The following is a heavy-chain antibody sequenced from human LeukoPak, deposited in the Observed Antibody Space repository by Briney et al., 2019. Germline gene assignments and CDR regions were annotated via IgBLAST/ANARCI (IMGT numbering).Heavy chain of an antibody. CDR1: GFTFSDYY. Sequence: PGGSLRLSCAASGFTFSDYYMSWIRQAPGKGLEWVSYISSSGSTIYYADSVKGRFTISRDNAKNSLYLQMNSLRAEDTAVYYCARVPIAAAGSLDYYYYHMDVWGKGTTVTVSS. V-gene: IGHV3-11*01. CDR2: ISSSGSTI. J-gene: IGHJ6*03. D-gene: IGHD6-13*01. CDR3: ARVPIAAAGSLDYYYYHMDV.